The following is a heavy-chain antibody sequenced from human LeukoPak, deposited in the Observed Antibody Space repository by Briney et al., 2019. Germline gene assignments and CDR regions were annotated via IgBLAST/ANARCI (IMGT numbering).Heavy chain of an antibody. V-gene: IGHV4-39*01. Sequence: SETQSLTCTGSGGSISSSSYYWDWIRQPPGKGLEWIGSIYYSGSTYYNPSLKSRVTISVDTSKNQFSLKLSSVTAADTAVYYCARKITVWGSYPRHLSPFDYWGQGTLVTVSS. J-gene: IGHJ4*02. D-gene: IGHD3-16*02. CDR3: ARKITVWGSYPRHLSPFDY. CDR2: IYYSGST. CDR1: GGSISSSSYY.